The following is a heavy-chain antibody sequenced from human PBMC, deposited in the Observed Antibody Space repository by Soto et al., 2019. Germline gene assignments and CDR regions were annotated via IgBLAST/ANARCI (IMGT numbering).Heavy chain of an antibody. D-gene: IGHD2-15*01. J-gene: IGHJ1*01. V-gene: IGHV1-18*01. CDR2: ISAYNGNT. CDR1: GYTFTSYG. CDR3: ATGRVYCSGGSCYQEYFQH. Sequence: ASVKVSCKASGYTFTSYGISWVRQAPGQGLEWMGWISAYNGNTNYAQKLQGRVTMTTDISTSTAYMKLRSLRSDDTAVYYCATGRVYCSGGSCYQEYFQHWGQGTLVTVSS.